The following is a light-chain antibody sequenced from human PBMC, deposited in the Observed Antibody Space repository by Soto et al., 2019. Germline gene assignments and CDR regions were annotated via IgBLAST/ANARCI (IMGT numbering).Light chain of an antibody. CDR3: QQYYTYPWT. J-gene: IGKJ1*01. CDR2: GAA. CDR1: QGISNH. V-gene: IGKV1-16*02. Sequence: DIQMTQSPFSLSASVGDRVTITCRASQGISNHLAWFQQKPGKAPKSLIYGAASLQDGVPSKFSGSGYGTYFTLTISSLQPEDFATYYCQQYYTYPWTFGQGTKVE.